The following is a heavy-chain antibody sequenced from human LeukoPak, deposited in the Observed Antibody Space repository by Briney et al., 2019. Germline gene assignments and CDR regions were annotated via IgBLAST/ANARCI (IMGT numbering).Heavy chain of an antibody. J-gene: IGHJ5*02. CDR1: GFTFSSYA. CDR3: AKAGSSASRTFDP. Sequence: PGGSLRLSCAASGFTFSSYAMRWVRQAPGKGLEWVSGISGPGDKTDYADSVKGRFTISRDNSENTVSLQMNSLTGEDTAVYYCAKAGSSASRTFDPWGQGTLVTVSS. V-gene: IGHV3-23*01. CDR2: ISGPGDKT. D-gene: IGHD2-2*01.